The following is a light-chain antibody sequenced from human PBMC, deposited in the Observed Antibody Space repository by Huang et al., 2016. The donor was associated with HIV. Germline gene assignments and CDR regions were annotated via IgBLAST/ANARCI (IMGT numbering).Light chain of an antibody. CDR3: KQTIQSAT. J-gene: IGKJ1*01. CDR1: QSLLHNDGKNY. CDR2: EVS. Sequence: DIMMTQTPLSLSVTPGQPASISCNSSQSLLHNDGKNYLYWYFQKPCQSPQLLIYEVSNRFSGVPERFNGSGSGTDFTLKISRVEANDVGIYYYKQTIQSATFGQGTKVEIK. V-gene: IGKV2D-29*02.